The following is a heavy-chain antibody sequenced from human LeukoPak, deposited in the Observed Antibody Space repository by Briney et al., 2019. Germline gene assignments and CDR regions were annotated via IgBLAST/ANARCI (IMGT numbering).Heavy chain of an antibody. D-gene: IGHD3-10*01. CDR1: GFTFTNYW. CDR3: ARVLGGYYGSGSYDY. CDR2: IKQDRREK. Sequence: PGGSLRLSCAASGFTFTNYWMSWVRQAPGKGLELVANIKQDRREKYYVDSVKGRFTISRDNAKNSLYLQMNSLRAEDTAVYYCARVLGGYYGSGSYDYWGQGTLVTVSS. V-gene: IGHV3-7*01. J-gene: IGHJ4*02.